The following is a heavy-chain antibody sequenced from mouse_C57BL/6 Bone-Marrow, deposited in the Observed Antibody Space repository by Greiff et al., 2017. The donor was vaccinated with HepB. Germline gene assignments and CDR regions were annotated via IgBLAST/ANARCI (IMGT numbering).Heavy chain of an antibody. J-gene: IGHJ3*01. CDR2: IHPSDSDT. CDR3: ARWGTYDGYYVAWFAY. Sequence: VQLQQPGAELVKPGASVKVSCKASGYTFTSYWMHWVKQRPGQGLEWIGRIHPSDSDTNYNQKFKGKATLTVDKSSSTAYMQLSSLTSEDSAVYFCARWGTYDGYYVAWFAYWGQGTLVTVSA. V-gene: IGHV1-74*01. CDR1: GYTFTSYW. D-gene: IGHD2-3*01.